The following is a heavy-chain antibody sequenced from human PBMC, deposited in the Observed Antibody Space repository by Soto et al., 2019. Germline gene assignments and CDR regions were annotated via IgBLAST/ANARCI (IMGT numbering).Heavy chain of an antibody. J-gene: IGHJ6*02. V-gene: IGHV4-30-4*01. Sequence: SETLSLTCIVSGGSISSGNYYWSWIRQPPGKGLEWIGYIYYSGSTYYNPSLKSRVTISVDTSKNQFSLKLSSVTAADTAVYYCARGKQPVSRYYYYGMDVWGQGTTVTVS. D-gene: IGHD6-6*01. CDR1: GGSISSGNYY. CDR2: IYYSGST. CDR3: ARGKQPVSRYYYYGMDV.